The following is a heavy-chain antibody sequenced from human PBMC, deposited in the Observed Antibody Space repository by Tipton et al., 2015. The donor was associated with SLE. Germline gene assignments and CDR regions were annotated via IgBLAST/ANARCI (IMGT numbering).Heavy chain of an antibody. CDR2: INDSGST. Sequence: TLSLTCAVYGGSFSGYYWSWIRQPPGKGLEWIGEINDSGSTNYNPSLKSRVTISVDTSKNQFSLKLGSVTAADTAVYYCARWFRGYDVWGQGTTVTVSS. V-gene: IGHV4-34*01. CDR1: GGSFSGYY. CDR3: ARWFRGYDV. D-gene: IGHD3-10*01. J-gene: IGHJ6*02.